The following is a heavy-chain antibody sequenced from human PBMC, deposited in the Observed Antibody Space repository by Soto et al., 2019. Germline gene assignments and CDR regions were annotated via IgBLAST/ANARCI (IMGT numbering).Heavy chain of an antibody. J-gene: IGHJ3*02. V-gene: IGHV4-59*08. D-gene: IGHD1-20*01. CDR2: IYHSRST. CDR3: ARYNWNHILVGKNALDI. CDR1: GRSISSYY. Sequence: SDTLSLTCTLYGRSISSYYWSWIRQPPGQGLEWIGYIYHSRSTNYNPSKKSRDTISVDTTKNQISLKLRSVTAADTAVYYCARYNWNHILVGKNALDIWGQGTMVT.